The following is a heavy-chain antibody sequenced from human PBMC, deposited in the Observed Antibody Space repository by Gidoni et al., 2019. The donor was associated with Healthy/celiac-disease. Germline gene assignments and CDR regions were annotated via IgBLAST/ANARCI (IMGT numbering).Heavy chain of an antibody. J-gene: IGHJ4*02. CDR1: GFTCRSHG. V-gene: IGHV3-33*01. CDR3: AATVTTFSAPFDY. D-gene: IGHD4-17*01. CDR2: IWYDGSNK. Sequence: QVQRVESGGGVVQPGRSRRLSCAAAGFTCRSHGMHWVRQAPGKGLGWVAVIWYDGSNKYYADSVKGRFTISRDNSKTTLYLQMNSLRAEDTAVYYCAATVTTFSAPFDYWGQGTLVTVSS.